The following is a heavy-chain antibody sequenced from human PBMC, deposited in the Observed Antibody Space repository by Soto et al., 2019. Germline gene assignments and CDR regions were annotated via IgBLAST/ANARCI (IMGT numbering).Heavy chain of an antibody. J-gene: IGHJ4*02. Sequence: GSLRLSCAASGFTFSSYSMNWVRQAPGKGLEWVSSISSSGSYKYYADSVKGRFTISRDNAKNSLYLQMNSLRAEDTAVYYCARVFGVVRFYYFDYWGQGTLVTVSS. CDR2: ISSSGSYK. CDR1: GFTFSSYS. CDR3: ARVFGVVRFYYFDY. D-gene: IGHD3-3*01. V-gene: IGHV3-21*01.